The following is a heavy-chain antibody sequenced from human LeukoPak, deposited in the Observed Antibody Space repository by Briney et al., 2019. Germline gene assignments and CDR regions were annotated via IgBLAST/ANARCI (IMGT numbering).Heavy chain of an antibody. CDR3: ASLAVARRKAFDI. Sequence: PSETLSLTCTVSGGSISSGSYYWSWIRQPAGKGLEWIGRIYTSGSTNYNPSLKSRVTISVDTSKNQFSLKLSSVTAADTAVYYCASLAVARRKAFDIWGQGTMVTVSS. J-gene: IGHJ3*02. CDR1: GGSISSGSYY. V-gene: IGHV4-61*02. CDR2: IYTSGST. D-gene: IGHD6-19*01.